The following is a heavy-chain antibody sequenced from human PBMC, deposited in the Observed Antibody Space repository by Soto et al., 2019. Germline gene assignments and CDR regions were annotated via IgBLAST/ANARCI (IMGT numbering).Heavy chain of an antibody. CDR2: IYSTGTT. V-gene: IGHV3-53*01. CDR3: AKEGRGSGSHYNSFGY. J-gene: IGHJ4*02. Sequence: EVQLVESGGGLIQPGGSLKLSCAASGFTVGNHYMSWVRQAPGKGLEWVSLIYSTGTTKYADSVKGRFTVSRVNAKNTLYLQMNSLRAEDTAVYYCAKEGRGSGSHYNSFGYWGQGTLVTVSS. CDR1: GFTVGNHY. D-gene: IGHD3-10*01.